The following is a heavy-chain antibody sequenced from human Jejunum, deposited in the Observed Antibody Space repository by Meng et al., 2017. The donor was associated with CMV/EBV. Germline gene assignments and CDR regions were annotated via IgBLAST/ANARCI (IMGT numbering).Heavy chain of an antibody. J-gene: IGHJ6*02. V-gene: IGHV3-30-3*01. D-gene: IGHD3-3*01. CDR3: ARDPGAYDFWSGPSYYTYGMDV. CDR2: ISYDGSNK. Sequence: MHWVRQAQGKGLEWVAFISYDGSNKNYTDSVKGRFTMSRDNSKNTLYLQMNSLRAEDTAVYYCARDPGAYDFWSGPSYYTYGMDVWGQGTTVTVSS.